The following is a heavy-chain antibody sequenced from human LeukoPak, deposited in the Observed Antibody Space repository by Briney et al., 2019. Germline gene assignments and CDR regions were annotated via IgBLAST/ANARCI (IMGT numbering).Heavy chain of an antibody. Sequence: SETLSLTCTVSGGSISTYYWNWIRQPPGKGLEWIGYVYFTGSTNYNPSLKSRVTISVDTSKNQFSLKLSSVTAADTAVYYCARLSVYDWFDPWGQGTLVTVSS. CDR3: ARLSVYDWFDP. V-gene: IGHV4-59*08. D-gene: IGHD2-8*01. CDR2: VYFTGST. CDR1: GGSISTYY. J-gene: IGHJ5*02.